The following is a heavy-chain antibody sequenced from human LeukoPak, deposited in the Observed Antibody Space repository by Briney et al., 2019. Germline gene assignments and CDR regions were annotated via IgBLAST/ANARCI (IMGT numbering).Heavy chain of an antibody. V-gene: IGHV1-69*01. D-gene: IGHD6-19*01. Sequence: ASVKVSCKASGGTFSSYAISWVRQAPGQGLEWMGGIIPIFGTANYAQKFQGRVTITADESTSTAYMELSSLRSKDTAVYYCARDPDPESYSSGWFGVSGMDVWGKGTTVTVSS. CDR1: GGTFSSYA. CDR2: IIPIFGTA. J-gene: IGHJ6*04. CDR3: ARDPDPESYSSGWFGVSGMDV.